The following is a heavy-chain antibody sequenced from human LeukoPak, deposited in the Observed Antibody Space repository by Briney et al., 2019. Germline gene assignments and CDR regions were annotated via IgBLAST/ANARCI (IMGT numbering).Heavy chain of an antibody. D-gene: IGHD3-3*01. CDR3: ARDSDFWSGYPLDV. CDR1: GFTFSSYA. Sequence: GGSLRLSCAASGFTFSSYAMSWVRQAPGKGLEWVANIKQDGSEKYYVDSVKGRFTISRDNAKNSLYLQMNSLRAEDTAVYYCARDSDFWSGYPLDVWGQGTTVTVSS. CDR2: IKQDGSEK. V-gene: IGHV3-7*01. J-gene: IGHJ6*02.